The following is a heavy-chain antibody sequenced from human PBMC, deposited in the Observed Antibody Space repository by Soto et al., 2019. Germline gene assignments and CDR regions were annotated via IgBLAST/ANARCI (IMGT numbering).Heavy chain of an antibody. D-gene: IGHD3-9*01. V-gene: IGHV3-23*01. CDR2: ISGSGGST. CDR3: AKRAKTYYDILTGPNWFDP. CDR1: GFTFSSYA. Sequence: GGSLRLSCAASGFTFSSYAMSWVRQAPGKGLEWVSAISGSGGSTYYADSVKGRFTISRDNSKNTLYLQMNSLRAEDTAVYCCAKRAKTYYDILTGPNWFDPWGQGTLVTVSS. J-gene: IGHJ5*02.